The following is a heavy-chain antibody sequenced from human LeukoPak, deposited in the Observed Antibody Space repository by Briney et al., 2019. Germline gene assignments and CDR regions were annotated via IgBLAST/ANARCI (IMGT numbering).Heavy chain of an antibody. CDR3: AKDLGYSGSYIDC. D-gene: IGHD1-26*01. V-gene: IGHV3-30*18. CDR2: ISYDGGNK. Sequence: GGSLRLSCAASGFTFSSYVMHWVRQAPGKGLEWVAFISYDGGNKYYADSVKGRFTISRGNSKNTLYLQMNSLRTEDTAVYYCAKDLGYSGSYIDCWGQGTLVTVSS. CDR1: GFTFSSYV. J-gene: IGHJ4*02.